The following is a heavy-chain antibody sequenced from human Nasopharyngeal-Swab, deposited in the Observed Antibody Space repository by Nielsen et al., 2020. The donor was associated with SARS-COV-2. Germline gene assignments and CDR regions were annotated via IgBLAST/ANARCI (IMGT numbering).Heavy chain of an antibody. CDR2: IYYSGST. D-gene: IGHD2-2*01. Sequence: RQAPGKGLEWIGYIYYSGSTYYNLSLKSRVTISVDTSKNQFSLKLSSVTAADTAVYYCARDRVVPAAMWAYYYYYGMDVWGQGTTVTVSS. J-gene: IGHJ6*02. CDR3: ARDRVVPAAMWAYYYYYGMDV. V-gene: IGHV4-31*02.